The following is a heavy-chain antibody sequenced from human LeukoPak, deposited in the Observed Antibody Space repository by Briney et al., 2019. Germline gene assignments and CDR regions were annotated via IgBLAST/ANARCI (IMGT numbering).Heavy chain of an antibody. Sequence: PSETLSLTCAVYGGSFSCYYWSWIRQPPGKGLEWVGEINHSGSTNYNPSLKSRVTISVDTSKNQFSLKLSSVTAADTAVYYCASLFLNTVTPDYWGQGTLVTVSS. D-gene: IGHD4-17*01. V-gene: IGHV4-34*01. CDR3: ASLFLNTVTPDY. CDR2: INHSGST. CDR1: GGSFSCYY. J-gene: IGHJ4*02.